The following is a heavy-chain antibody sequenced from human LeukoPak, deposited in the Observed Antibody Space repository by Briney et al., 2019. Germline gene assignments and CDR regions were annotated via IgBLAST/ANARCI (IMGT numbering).Heavy chain of an antibody. CDR1: GFTFSSYW. Sequence: PGGSLRLSCAASGFTFSSYWMRWVRQAPGKGLEWVANIKQDGSEKYYVDSVKGRFTISRDNAKNSLYLQMNSLRAEDTAVYYCARDQLLWFGYLSSTWFDPWGQGTLVTVSS. CDR3: ARDQLLWFGYLSSTWFDP. CDR2: IKQDGSEK. V-gene: IGHV3-7*03. J-gene: IGHJ5*02. D-gene: IGHD3-10*01.